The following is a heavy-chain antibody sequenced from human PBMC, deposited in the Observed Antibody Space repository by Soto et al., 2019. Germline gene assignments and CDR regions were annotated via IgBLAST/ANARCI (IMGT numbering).Heavy chain of an antibody. Sequence: QVQLQESGPGLVKPSQTLSRTCTVSGGSISSGGYYWIWIRQHPGKGLERIGYIYYSGSTYYNPSLKSRVTISVDTSKNQFSLKLSSVTAADTAVYYCARDHPLGYCSGGSCYSDYYYGMDVWGQGTTVTVS. CDR1: GGSISSGGYY. D-gene: IGHD2-15*01. CDR3: ARDHPLGYCSGGSCYSDYYYGMDV. CDR2: IYYSGST. V-gene: IGHV4-31*03. J-gene: IGHJ6*02.